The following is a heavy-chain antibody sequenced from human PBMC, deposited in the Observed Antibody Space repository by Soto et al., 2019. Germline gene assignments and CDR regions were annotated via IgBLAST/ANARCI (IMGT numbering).Heavy chain of an antibody. CDR3: ARTASSYAIDI. CDR1: GLTFSDYY. CDR2: IRKKVNSDST. J-gene: IGHJ3*02. Sequence: GGSLRLSCAASGLTFSDYYMDWVRQAPGKGLEWVARIRKKVNSDSTEYAASVKGRFSISRDDSKNSLYLQMDSLKSEDTAVYYCARTASSYAIDIWGQGTMATVSS. D-gene: IGHD2-21*02. V-gene: IGHV3-72*01.